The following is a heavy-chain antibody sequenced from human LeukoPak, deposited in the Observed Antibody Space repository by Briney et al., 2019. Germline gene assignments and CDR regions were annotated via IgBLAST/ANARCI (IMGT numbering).Heavy chain of an antibody. V-gene: IGHV1-2*02. J-gene: IGHJ4*02. CDR1: GYTFTGYY. D-gene: IGHD3-10*01. Sequence: GASVKVSCKASGYTFTGYYMHWVRQAPGQGLEWMGWINPNSGGTNYAQKFQGRVTMTRDTSISTAYMELSRLRSDDTAVYYCARGGLLWFGELLSPWYFDYWGQGTLVTVSS. CDR2: INPNSGGT. CDR3: ARGGLLWFGELLSPWYFDY.